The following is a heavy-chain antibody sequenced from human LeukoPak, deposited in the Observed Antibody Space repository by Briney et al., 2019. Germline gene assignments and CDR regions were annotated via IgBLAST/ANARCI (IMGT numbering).Heavy chain of an antibody. CDR3: ARDVTTMIPWGYFDY. Sequence: PGGSLRLSCLGSGFNFRYFWMSWVRQAPGKGLEWVANINHDGRETYYADSVKGRFIISRDNSKNTLYLQMNSLRAEDTAVYYCARDVTTMIPWGYFDYWGQGTLVTVSS. J-gene: IGHJ4*02. CDR1: GFNFRYFW. D-gene: IGHD3-22*01. V-gene: IGHV3-7*03. CDR2: INHDGRET.